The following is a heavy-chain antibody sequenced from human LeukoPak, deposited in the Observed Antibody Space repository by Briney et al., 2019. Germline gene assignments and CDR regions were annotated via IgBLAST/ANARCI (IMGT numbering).Heavy chain of an antibody. CDR2: IYPGDSDT. CDR3: ARFTMTSTEDLDY. D-gene: IGHD3-22*01. CDR1: RSRFTSYW. J-gene: IGHJ4*02. Sequence: GAYLKISCKGSRSRFTSYWIGWVRQMPGKGLEWMGIIYPGDSDTGYSPSFQGQVTISADKSISTAYLQCSSLKASDTAMYYCARFTMTSTEDLDYWGQGTLVTVSS. V-gene: IGHV5-51*01.